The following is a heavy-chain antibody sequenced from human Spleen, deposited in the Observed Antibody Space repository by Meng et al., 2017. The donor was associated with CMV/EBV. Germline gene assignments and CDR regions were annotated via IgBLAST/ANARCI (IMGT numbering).Heavy chain of an antibody. D-gene: IGHD6-19*01. CDR2: IRYDGSNK. J-gene: IGHJ4*02. CDR1: GFTFSSYG. V-gene: IGHV3-30*02. Sequence: GESLKISCAASGFTFSSYGMHWVRQAPGKGLEWVAFIRYDGSNKYYADSVKGRFTISRDNSKNTLYLQMNSLRAEDTAVYYCTGLYSSGLGWGQGTLVTVSS. CDR3: TGLYSSGLG.